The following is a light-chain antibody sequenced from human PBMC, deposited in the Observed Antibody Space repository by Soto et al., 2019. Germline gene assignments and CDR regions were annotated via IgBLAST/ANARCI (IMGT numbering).Light chain of an antibody. Sequence: QSVLTQPASVSGSPGQSITISCTGTSSDVGGYNYVSWYQQHPGKAPKLMIYEVSNRPSGVSNRFSGSKSGNTASLTISGIQAADEADYYCSSYTSSSPVVFGGGTKVTVL. CDR2: EVS. V-gene: IGLV2-14*01. J-gene: IGLJ3*02. CDR3: SSYTSSSPVV. CDR1: SSDVGGYNY.